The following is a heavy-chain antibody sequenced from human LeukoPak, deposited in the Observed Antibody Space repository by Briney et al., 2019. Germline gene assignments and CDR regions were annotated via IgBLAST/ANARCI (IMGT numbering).Heavy chain of an antibody. CDR2: INHSGST. D-gene: IGHD3-3*01. CDR1: GGSFSGYY. V-gene: IGHV4-34*01. Sequence: SETLSLTCAVYGGSFSGYYWSWIRQPPGKGLEWIGEINHSGSTNYNPSFMSRVTISIDTSKNQFSLSLSSVTAADTAVYYCARERGPYYDFWSGYYGWFDTWGQGALVTVSS. J-gene: IGHJ5*02. CDR3: ARERGPYYDFWSGYYGWFDT.